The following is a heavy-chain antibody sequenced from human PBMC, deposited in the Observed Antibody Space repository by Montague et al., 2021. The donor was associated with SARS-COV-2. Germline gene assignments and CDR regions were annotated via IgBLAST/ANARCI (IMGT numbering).Heavy chain of an antibody. CDR1: GGSISSGGYY. CDR2: IYYSGST. D-gene: IGHD3-22*01. CDR3: ARARITMIVVVNAFDI. J-gene: IGHJ3*02. Sequence: TLSLTCTVSGGSISSGGYYWSWIRQHPGKGLEWIGYIYYSGSTYYNPSLKGRVTISVDTSKNQFSLKLSSVTAADTAVYYCARARITMIVVVNAFDIWGRGTMVTVSS. V-gene: IGHV4-31*03.